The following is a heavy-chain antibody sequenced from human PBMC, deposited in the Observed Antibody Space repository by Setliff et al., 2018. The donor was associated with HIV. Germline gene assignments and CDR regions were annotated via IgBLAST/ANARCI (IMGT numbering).Heavy chain of an antibody. Sequence: ASVKVSCKASGYTFTNYFMHWVRQAPGQGLEWMGIIDPSGASTSYAQKFQGRLTMTRDTSTSTVYMELSSLRSEDTAVNYCARAVASKNIRGEYYFDYWGQGTLVTVS. D-gene: IGHD3-16*01. V-gene: IGHV1-46*01. J-gene: IGHJ4*02. CDR3: ARAVASKNIRGEYYFDY. CDR2: IDPSGAST. CDR1: GYTFTNYF.